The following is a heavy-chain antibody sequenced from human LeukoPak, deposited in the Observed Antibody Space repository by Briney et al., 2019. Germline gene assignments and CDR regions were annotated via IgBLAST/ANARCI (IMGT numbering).Heavy chain of an antibody. CDR2: IGGDGEKT. J-gene: IGHJ4*02. D-gene: IGHD6-19*01. V-gene: IGHV3-23*01. Sequence: LPGGSLRLSCAVSGFTFSNYATNWVRQAPGKGLDWVSTIGGDGEKTYYADSVKGRFTISRDNSKNTLYLQMSSLRVEDTAVYYCARTVAAECWGQGTLVTVSS. CDR1: GFTFSNYA. CDR3: ARTVAAEC.